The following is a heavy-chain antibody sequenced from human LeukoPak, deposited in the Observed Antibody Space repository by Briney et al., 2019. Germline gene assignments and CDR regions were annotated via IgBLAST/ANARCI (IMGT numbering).Heavy chain of an antibody. D-gene: IGHD3-22*01. J-gene: IGHJ4*02. CDR2: IWYDGSNK. Sequence: GGSLRLSCAASGFTFSSYGMHWVRQAPGKGLEWVAVIWYDGSNKYYADSVKGRFTISRDNSKNTLYLQMNSLRAEDTAVYYCARDQYYYDSSGYYRSSFDYWGQGTLVTVSS. V-gene: IGHV3-33*01. CDR1: GFTFSSYG. CDR3: ARDQYYYDSSGYYRSSFDY.